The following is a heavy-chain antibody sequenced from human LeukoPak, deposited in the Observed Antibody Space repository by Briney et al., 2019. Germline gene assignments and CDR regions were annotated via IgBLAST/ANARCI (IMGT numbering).Heavy chain of an antibody. Sequence: ASVKVSCKASGYTFTSYDINWVRQATGQGLEWMGWMNPNSGNTGYAQKFQGRVTMTRNTSISTAYMELSSLRSEDTAVYYCARGVRRWLARVVGFGYWGQGTLVTVSS. J-gene: IGHJ4*02. D-gene: IGHD6-19*01. CDR2: MNPNSGNT. CDR3: ARGVRRWLARVVGFGY. CDR1: GYTFTSYD. V-gene: IGHV1-8*01.